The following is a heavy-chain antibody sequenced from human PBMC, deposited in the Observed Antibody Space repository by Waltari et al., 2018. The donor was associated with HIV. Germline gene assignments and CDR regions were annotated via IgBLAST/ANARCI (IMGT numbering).Heavy chain of an antibody. Sequence: EVQLVQSGGEVKKPGESLKISCKGSGYNFTTYWIGWVRPRPGKGLEWMGIIYPVDSDTRYSPAFRGQVTISADKSMSTAYLQWSSLQASDTAIYYCARLGYCSSARCPSGYYYSYGMGVWGQGTTVTVSS. V-gene: IGHV5-51*01. J-gene: IGHJ6*02. CDR2: IYPVDSDT. CDR1: GYNFTTYW. D-gene: IGHD2-2*01. CDR3: ARLGYCSSARCPSGYYYSYGMGV.